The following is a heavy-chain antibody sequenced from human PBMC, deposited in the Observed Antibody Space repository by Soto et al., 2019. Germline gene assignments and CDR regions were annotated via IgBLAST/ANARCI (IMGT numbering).Heavy chain of an antibody. CDR2: IGGSFTGGGT. J-gene: IGHJ4*02. V-gene: IGHV3-23*01. CDR3: SRVGTVPGTAWVFDY. D-gene: IGHD2-21*02. Sequence: PGGSLRLSCAASEFTLSNYVMTWVRQAPGRGLECVSAIGGSFTGGGTYYADSVKGRFTIARENSKNTMYLEVNSLRAEDTAVYYCSRVGTVPGTAWVFDYWGQGPLVTVYS. CDR1: EFTLSNYV.